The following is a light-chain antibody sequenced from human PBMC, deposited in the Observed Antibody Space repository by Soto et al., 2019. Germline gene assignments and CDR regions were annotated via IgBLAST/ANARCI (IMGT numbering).Light chain of an antibody. J-gene: IGLJ2*01. V-gene: IGLV1-40*01. CDR2: GNF. CDR3: QSYDSGLGGYVI. Sequence: QSVLTQPPSVSGAPGQRVTISCAGGSSSIGAGYDVHWYQQLPGTAPKLLIYGNFNRPSGVPDRFSGSKSGTSASLAITGLQAGDEADYYCQSYDSGLGGYVIFGGGTKLTVL. CDR1: SSSIGAGYD.